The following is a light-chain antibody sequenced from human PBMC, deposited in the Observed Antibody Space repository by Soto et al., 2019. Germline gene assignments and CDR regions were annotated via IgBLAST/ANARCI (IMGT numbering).Light chain of an antibody. CDR3: QQHNSFPRT. Sequence: DIQMTQSPSSVSASVGDRVTITCRASQSISSWLAWYQQKPGKAPKLLIYDTSTLRSGVPSRFSGSGSGTDFTLTITSLQPDDFATYYCQQHNSFPRTFGQGTKVEIK. CDR1: QSISSW. CDR2: DTS. J-gene: IGKJ1*01. V-gene: IGKV1-12*01.